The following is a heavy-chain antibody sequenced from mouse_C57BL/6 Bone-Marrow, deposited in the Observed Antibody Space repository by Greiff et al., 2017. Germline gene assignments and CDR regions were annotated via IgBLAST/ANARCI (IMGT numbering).Heavy chain of an antibody. Sequence: QVQLQQSGAELVKPGASVKLSCKASGYTFTEYTIHWVKQRSGQGLEWIGWFYPGSGSIKYNEKFKDKATLTADKYSSTVYMELSRLTSEDSAVYCRARHERPYYYGSSFDYWGQGTTRTVAS. CDR2: FYPGSGSI. CDR1: GYTFTEYT. V-gene: IGHV1-62-2*01. CDR3: ARHERPYYYGSSFDY. J-gene: IGHJ2*01. D-gene: IGHD1-1*01.